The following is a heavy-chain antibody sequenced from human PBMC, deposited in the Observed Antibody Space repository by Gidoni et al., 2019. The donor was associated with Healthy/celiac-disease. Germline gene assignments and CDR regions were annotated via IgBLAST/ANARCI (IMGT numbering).Heavy chain of an antibody. CDR1: VYPFPSYG. CDR3: ARDGDIVGATQTMIY. CDR2: ISAYNGNT. V-gene: IGHV1-18*01. Sequence: QVQLVQSGAEVKKPGASVKVSCKASVYPFPSYGISWVRQAPGQGREWMGWISAYNGNTNYAQKLQGRVTMTTDTSTSTAYMELRSLRSDDTAVYYCARDGDIVGATQTMIYWGQGTLVTVSS. D-gene: IGHD1-26*01. J-gene: IGHJ4*02.